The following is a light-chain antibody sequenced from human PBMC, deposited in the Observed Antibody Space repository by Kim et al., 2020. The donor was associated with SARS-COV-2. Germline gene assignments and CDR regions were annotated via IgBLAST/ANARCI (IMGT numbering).Light chain of an antibody. CDR1: NIGDKS. Sequence: SYELTQPPSVSVAPGKTASISCGGGNIGDKSVHWYQQKPGQAPVVVIYYDTDRPSGIPERFSGSNSGNTATLTIGGVEGGDEADYYCQVWDSSSDHPVFG. V-gene: IGLV3-21*04. J-gene: IGLJ3*02. CDR3: QVWDSSSDHPV. CDR2: YDT.